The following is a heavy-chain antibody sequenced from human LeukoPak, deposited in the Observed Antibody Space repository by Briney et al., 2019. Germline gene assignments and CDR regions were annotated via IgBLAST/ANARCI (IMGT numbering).Heavy chain of an antibody. D-gene: IGHD3-9*01. V-gene: IGHV5-51*01. J-gene: IGHJ4*02. CDR2: IYPGDSDT. CDR3: ARLLDYDILTGFSY. CDR1: GYSFTYW. Sequence: GESLKISCKGSGYSFTYWIGWVRQMPGKGLEWMGIIYPGDSDTRYSPSFQGQVTISADKSISTAYLQWSSLKASDTAMYYCARLLDYDILTGFSYWGQGTLVTVSS.